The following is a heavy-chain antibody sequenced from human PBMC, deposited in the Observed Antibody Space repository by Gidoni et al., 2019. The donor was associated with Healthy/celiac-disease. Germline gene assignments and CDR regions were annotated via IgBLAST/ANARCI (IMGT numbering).Heavy chain of an antibody. V-gene: IGHV3-23*01. CDR2: ISGSGGST. CDR3: AKDQLLWFGELLYSSFDY. Sequence: EVQQLESGGGLVQPGGSLRLSCAASGFTFSSYAMSWVRQAPGKGLEWVSAISGSGGSTYYADSVKGRFTISRDNSKNTLYLQMNSLRAEDTAVYYCAKDQLLWFGELLYSSFDYWGQGTLVTVSS. J-gene: IGHJ4*02. D-gene: IGHD3-10*01. CDR1: GFTFSSYA.